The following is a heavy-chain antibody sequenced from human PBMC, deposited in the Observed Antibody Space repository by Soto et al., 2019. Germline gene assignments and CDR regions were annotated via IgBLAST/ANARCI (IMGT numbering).Heavy chain of an antibody. J-gene: IGHJ4*01. V-gene: IGHV4-4*02. Sequence: QVQLQESGPGLVKPSGTLSLTCAVSGGSISSANWWSWVRQPPGKGLEWIGEIYHTGSTNYNPSLSRRVTISVDKAKNQFSLNVNSVTAADTAIYYCARDRKPGIDYWGHGTLVTVSS. CDR3: ARDRKPGIDY. CDR2: IYHTGST. D-gene: IGHD3-10*01. CDR1: GGSISSANW.